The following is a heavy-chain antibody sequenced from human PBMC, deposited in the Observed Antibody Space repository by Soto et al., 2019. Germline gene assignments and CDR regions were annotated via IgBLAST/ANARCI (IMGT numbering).Heavy chain of an antibody. CDR1: GGSISSYY. J-gene: IGHJ4*02. V-gene: IGHV4-59*01. CDR3: ARVAVAGTRVDY. D-gene: IGHD6-19*01. CDR2: IYYSGST. Sequence: TSETLSLTCTVSGGSISSYYWSWIRQPPGKGLEWIGYIYYSGSTNYNPSLKSRVTISVDTSKNQFSLKLSSVTAADTAVYYCARVAVAGTRVDYWGQGTLVTVS.